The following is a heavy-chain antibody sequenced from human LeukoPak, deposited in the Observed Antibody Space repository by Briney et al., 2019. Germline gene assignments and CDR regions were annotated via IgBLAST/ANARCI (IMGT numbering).Heavy chain of an antibody. V-gene: IGHV3-23*01. J-gene: IGHJ5*02. Sequence: GGSLRLSCAASGFIFNNYGLIWVRQAPGKGLEWVSAISNDGGGTQYADFVEGRFTISRDNSKNTLFLQMSSLRAEDTALYYCAKGSSGYSADLWGQGTLVTVSS. CDR1: GFIFNNYG. CDR2: ISNDGGGT. D-gene: IGHD3-22*01. CDR3: AKGSSGYSADL.